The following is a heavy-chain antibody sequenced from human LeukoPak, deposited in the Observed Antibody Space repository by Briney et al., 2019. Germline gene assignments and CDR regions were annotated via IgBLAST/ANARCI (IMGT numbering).Heavy chain of an antibody. J-gene: IGHJ4*02. Sequence: GGSLRLSCAASGFTFSDYYMSWIRQAPGKGLEWVSYISSSGSTIYYADSVKGRFTISRDNAKNSLYLQINSLRAEDTAVYYCARATKSGGTFTLWSLAVALDYWGQGTLVTVSS. V-gene: IGHV3-11*01. CDR2: ISSSGSTI. CDR3: ARATKSGGTFTLWSLAVALDY. D-gene: IGHD2-21*01. CDR1: GFTFSDYY.